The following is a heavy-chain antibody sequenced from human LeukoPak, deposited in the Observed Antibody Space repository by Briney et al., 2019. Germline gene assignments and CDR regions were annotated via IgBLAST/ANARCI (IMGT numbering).Heavy chain of an antibody. Sequence: SETLSLTCTVSGGSINMYYWSWIRQPPGKGLEWIGYIYYSGSTNYNPSLKSRVTISVDTSNNQFSLKLSYVTAADTAMYYCARGGWSLDYWGQGTLVTVSS. V-gene: IGHV4-59*01. CDR3: ARGGWSLDY. D-gene: IGHD6-19*01. J-gene: IGHJ4*02. CDR1: GGSINMYY. CDR2: IYYSGST.